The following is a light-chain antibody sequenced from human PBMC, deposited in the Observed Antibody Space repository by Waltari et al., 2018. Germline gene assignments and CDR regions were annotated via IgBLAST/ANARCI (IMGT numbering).Light chain of an antibody. CDR2: EVS. Sequence: QAALTQPRSVSGSPGQSVTISCTGTSSDIGGYNYVSWYQQHPGTAPKLMIYEVSKRPSGVADRFSGSKSGNTASLTISGLQAEDEADYYCCSYAGIYTWVFGGGTRLTVL. CDR1: SSDIGGYNY. V-gene: IGLV2-11*01. J-gene: IGLJ2*01. CDR3: CSYAGIYTWV.